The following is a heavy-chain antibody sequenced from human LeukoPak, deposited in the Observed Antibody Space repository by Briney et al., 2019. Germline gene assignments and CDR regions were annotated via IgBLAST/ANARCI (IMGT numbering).Heavy chain of an antibody. CDR1: GGSISSYY. Sequence: SETLSLTCTVSGGSISSYYWSWIRQPLGKGLEWIGNIYYSGSTNYNPSLKSRVTISVDTSKNQFSLKLSSVTAADTAVYYCTRGSIAYYYMDVWGKGTTVTISS. D-gene: IGHD3-22*01. CDR3: TRGSIAYYYMDV. V-gene: IGHV4-59*01. J-gene: IGHJ6*03. CDR2: IYYSGST.